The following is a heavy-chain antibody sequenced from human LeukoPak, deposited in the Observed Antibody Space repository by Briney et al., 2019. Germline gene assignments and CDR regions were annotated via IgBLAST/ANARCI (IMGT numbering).Heavy chain of an antibody. V-gene: IGHV4-59*01. Sequence: SETLSLTCTVSGGSISSYYWSWIRQPPGKGLEWIGYIYYSGSTNYNPSLKSRVTISVDTPKNQFSLKLSSVTAADTAVYYCARETTVVTPGRSDVFDIWGQGTMVTVSS. CDR2: IYYSGST. D-gene: IGHD4-23*01. CDR3: ARETTVVTPGRSDVFDI. J-gene: IGHJ3*02. CDR1: GGSISSYY.